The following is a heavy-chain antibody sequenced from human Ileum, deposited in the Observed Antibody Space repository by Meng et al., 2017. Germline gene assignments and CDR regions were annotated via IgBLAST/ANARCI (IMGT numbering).Heavy chain of an antibody. J-gene: IGHJ2*01. D-gene: IGHD6-19*01. CDR3: ARGGAVAGVWWYFDL. CDR1: GVPISNTTYY. Sequence: VSGPGLSKPSEPLSPPCSFLGVPISNTTYYWAWIPQPPGKGLEWIGRMSYSGSTYFNPSLKSRVAISVDTSNNQVSLKLSFVTAADTAVYYCARGGAVAGVWWYFDLWGRGTLVTVSS. CDR2: MSYSGST. V-gene: IGHV4-39*07.